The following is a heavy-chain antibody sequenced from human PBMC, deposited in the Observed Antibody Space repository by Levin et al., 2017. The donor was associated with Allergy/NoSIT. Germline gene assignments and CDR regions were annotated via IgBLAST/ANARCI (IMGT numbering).Heavy chain of an antibody. V-gene: IGHV3-11*03. CDR2: ISSSSSYT. CDR1: GFTFSDYY. Sequence: GESLKISCAASGFTFSDYYMSWIRQAPGKGLEWVSYISSSSSYTNYADSVKGRFTISRDNAKNSLYLQMNRLRAEDTAVYYCAAGYDYVWGSYRDHPLDYWGQGTLVTVSS. J-gene: IGHJ4*02. CDR3: AAGYDYVWGSYRDHPLDY. D-gene: IGHD3-16*02.